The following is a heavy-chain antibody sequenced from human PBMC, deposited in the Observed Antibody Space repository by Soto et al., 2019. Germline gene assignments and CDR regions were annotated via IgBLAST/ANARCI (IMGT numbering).Heavy chain of an antibody. CDR2: INPSGGST. D-gene: IGHD2-8*01. Sequence: QVQLVQSGADMKKPGASVKVSCKASGYIFTNCYIHWVRQAPGQGLEWMGIINPSGGSTSYAQKCQGRVTMTRDTSTSTVYMELSSLRSEDTAVYYCFRGARADDGQNNPPFDYWGQGTLVTVSS. CDR3: FRGARADDGQNNPPFDY. CDR1: GYIFTNCY. J-gene: IGHJ4*02. V-gene: IGHV1-46*01.